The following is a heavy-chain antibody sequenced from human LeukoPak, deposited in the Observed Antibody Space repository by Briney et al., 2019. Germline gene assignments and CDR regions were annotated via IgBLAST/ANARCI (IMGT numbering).Heavy chain of an antibody. V-gene: IGHV3-13*04. CDR3: ARPRYNWNDDYLWAFDI. CDR1: GFTFSSYD. D-gene: IGHD1-20*01. CDR2: IGTAADT. J-gene: IGHJ3*02. Sequence: GGSLRLSCAASGFTFSSYDMHWVRQATGKGLEWVSAIGTAADTYYADSVKGRFTISRDNAKNSLSLQMNSLRAEDTALYYCARPRYNWNDDYLWAFDIWGQGTMVTVSS.